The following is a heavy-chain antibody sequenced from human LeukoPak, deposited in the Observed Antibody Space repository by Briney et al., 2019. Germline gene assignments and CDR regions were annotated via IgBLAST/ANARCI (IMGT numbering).Heavy chain of an antibody. CDR1: GYTFTGYY. D-gene: IGHD3-10*01. J-gene: IGHJ4*02. CDR3: ARGPSHYYGSGSYYSY. CDR2: INPNSGGT. V-gene: IGHV1-2*02. Sequence: GASVKVSCKASGYTFTGYYMHWVRQAPGQGLEWMGWINPNSGGTNYAQKSQGRVTMTRDTSISTAYMELSRLRSDDTAVYYCARGPSHYYGSGSYYSYWGQGTLVTVSS.